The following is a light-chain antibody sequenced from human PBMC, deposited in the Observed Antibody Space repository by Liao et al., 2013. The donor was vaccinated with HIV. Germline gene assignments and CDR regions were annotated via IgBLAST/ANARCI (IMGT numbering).Light chain of an antibody. Sequence: SYVLTQPPSVSVAPGKTANITCGGDNIGSKSVHWCRQKPGQAPVLVIYYDSDRPSGIPERFSGSNSGNTATLTISRVEAGDEADYYCQVWDSSSDHPGVFGTGTKVTVL. CDR2: YDS. CDR1: NIGSKS. CDR3: QVWDSSSDHPGV. V-gene: IGLV3-21*01. J-gene: IGLJ1*01.